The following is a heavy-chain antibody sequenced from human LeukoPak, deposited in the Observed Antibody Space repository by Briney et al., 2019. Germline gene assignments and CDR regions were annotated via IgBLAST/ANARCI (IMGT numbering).Heavy chain of an antibody. D-gene: IGHD5-18*01. CDR2: IYYSGST. CDR3: ARARVDTATISTDHWFDP. J-gene: IGHJ5*02. Sequence: SETLSLTCTVSGGSISSYDWSWIRHPPGKGLKWIGYIYYSGSTNYNPSLKSRVTISVDTSRNQFSLKLSSVTAAATAVYYCARARVDTATISTDHWFDPWGQGTLVTVSS. V-gene: IGHV4-59*01. CDR1: GGSISSYD.